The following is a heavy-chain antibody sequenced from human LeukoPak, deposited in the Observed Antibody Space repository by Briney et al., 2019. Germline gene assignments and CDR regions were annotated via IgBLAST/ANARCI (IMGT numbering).Heavy chain of an antibody. D-gene: IGHD5-18*01. Sequence: ASVKVSCKVSGYTLTELSMHWVRQAPGKGVEWMGGFDPEDGETIYAQKFQGRVTMTEDTSTDTAYMEPSSLRSEDTAVYYCATDRYSYGYVNLWGQGTLVTVSS. J-gene: IGHJ4*02. CDR2: FDPEDGET. V-gene: IGHV1-24*01. CDR1: GYTLTELS. CDR3: ATDRYSYGYVNL.